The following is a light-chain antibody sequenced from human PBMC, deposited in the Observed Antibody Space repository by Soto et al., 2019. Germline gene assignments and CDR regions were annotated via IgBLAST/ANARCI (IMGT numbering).Light chain of an antibody. Sequence: VLTQSRVTLSLSPGERATLSCRASQSVADSYLAWYQQKPGRAPRLLFYAATRRATGIPDRFSGSGSGTDFTLTISTLEAGSFAVYYRQQVGRLPRTFGQGTKVDI. CDR1: QSVADSY. CDR3: QQVGRLPRT. CDR2: AAT. V-gene: IGKV3-20*01. J-gene: IGKJ1*01.